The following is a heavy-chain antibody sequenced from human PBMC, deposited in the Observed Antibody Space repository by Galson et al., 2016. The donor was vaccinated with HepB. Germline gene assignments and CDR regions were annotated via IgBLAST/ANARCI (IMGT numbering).Heavy chain of an antibody. CDR1: EFTFSSYA. Sequence: SLRLSCAASEFTFSSYAMSWVRQALGKGLEWVSAIDSSGHSTYYADSVTGRFTISRDNSKNTLYLQMNSLRYEDTAVYYCAKAATPVFYYHGMDVWGQGTTVTVSS. J-gene: IGHJ6*02. V-gene: IGHV3-23*01. CDR2: IDSSGHST. CDR3: AKAATPVFYYHGMDV.